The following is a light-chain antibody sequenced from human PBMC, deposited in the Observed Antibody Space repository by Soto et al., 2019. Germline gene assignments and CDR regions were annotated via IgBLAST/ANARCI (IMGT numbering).Light chain of an antibody. CDR1: QSVNTY. V-gene: IGKV3-11*01. J-gene: IGKJ1*01. Sequence: EIVLTQSPAPLSLSPGERVSLSCRASQSVNTYFAWYQQKPGQAPRLLIYDASSRATGIPARFSGSGSGTDFTLTISSLEHEDFAIYYCQQRSSWPLTFGHGTRVEI. CDR2: DAS. CDR3: QQRSSWPLT.